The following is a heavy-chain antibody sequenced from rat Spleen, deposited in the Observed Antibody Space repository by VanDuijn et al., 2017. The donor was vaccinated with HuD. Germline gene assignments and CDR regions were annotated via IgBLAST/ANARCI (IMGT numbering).Heavy chain of an antibody. V-gene: IGHV5-25*01. CDR3: ARHDSGVGVMDA. D-gene: IGHD1-1*01. CDR2: MSYDGTST. Sequence: EVQLVESGGGLVQPGRSMKLSCAASGFTFSNYDMAWVRQAPTKGLEWVASMSYDGTSTYYRDFVKGRFTISRDNADSTLYLQMDSLRSEDTATYYCARHDSGVGVMDAWGQGASVTVSS. CDR1: GFTFSNYD. J-gene: IGHJ4*01.